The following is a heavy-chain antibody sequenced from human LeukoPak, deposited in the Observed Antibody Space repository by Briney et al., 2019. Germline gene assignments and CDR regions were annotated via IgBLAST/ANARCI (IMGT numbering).Heavy chain of an antibody. Sequence: GGSLRLSCAVSGFAFSSLAMHWVRQAPGKGLEWVAFISYDGNNQYYADSVKGRFTISRDNSKNTLYLQMNNLRAEDTAIYYCARVGSRYCSGANCYDGFWGQGTLVSVSS. D-gene: IGHD2-15*01. CDR1: GFAFSSLA. CDR2: ISYDGNNQ. J-gene: IGHJ4*02. CDR3: ARVGSRYCSGANCYDGF. V-gene: IGHV3-30-3*01.